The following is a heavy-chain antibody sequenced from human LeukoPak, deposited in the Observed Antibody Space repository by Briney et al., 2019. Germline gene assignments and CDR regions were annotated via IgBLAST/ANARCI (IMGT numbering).Heavy chain of an antibody. D-gene: IGHD2-2*01. Sequence: SETLSLTCAVYGGSFSGYYWSWIRQPPGKGLEWIGEINHSGSTNYNPSLKSRVTISVDTSKNQFSLKLSSVTAADTAVYYCARGAWSTFLDYWGQGTLVTVSS. CDR1: GGSFSGYY. CDR3: ARGAWSTFLDY. V-gene: IGHV4-34*01. CDR2: INHSGST. J-gene: IGHJ4*02.